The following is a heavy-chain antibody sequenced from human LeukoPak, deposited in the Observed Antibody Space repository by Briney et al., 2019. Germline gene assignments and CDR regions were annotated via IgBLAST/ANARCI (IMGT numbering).Heavy chain of an antibody. CDR1: GFTLSSYE. V-gene: IGHV3-48*03. Sequence: GGSLRLSCAASGFTLSSYEMNWVRLAPGKGLEWISYISRTGNSIYYADSAKGRFTISRDSAKNSLYLQMNSLRAEDTAVYYCARGPYSSNWYVDYWGQGTLVTVAS. CDR3: ARGPYSSNWYVDY. CDR2: ISRTGNSI. D-gene: IGHD6-13*01. J-gene: IGHJ4*02.